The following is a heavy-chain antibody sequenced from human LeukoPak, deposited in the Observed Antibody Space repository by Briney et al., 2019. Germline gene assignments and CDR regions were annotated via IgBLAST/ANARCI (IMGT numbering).Heavy chain of an antibody. Sequence: GGSLRLSCAASGFTFSDYGMNWVRQTPGKGLEWVSAIGGRGGSAYYADSVKGRFTISRDNSKNTLYLQMNSLRAEDTAVYYCAKDQSSSWYEGLFDYWGQGTLVTVSS. J-gene: IGHJ4*02. CDR3: AKDQSSSWYEGLFDY. CDR1: GFTFSDYG. V-gene: IGHV3-23*01. D-gene: IGHD6-13*01. CDR2: IGGRGGSA.